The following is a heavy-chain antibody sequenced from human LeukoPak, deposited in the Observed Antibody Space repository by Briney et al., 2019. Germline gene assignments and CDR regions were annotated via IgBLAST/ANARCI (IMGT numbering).Heavy chain of an antibody. V-gene: IGHV4-61*01. Sequence: SETLSLTCAVSGGSVNSGNYYWSWIRQPPGKGLEWIGFIYYSGSTNYNPSLKSRVTISVDTSKNQFSLKLSSVTAADTAVYYCARDPSGYFNYWGQGTLATVSS. CDR2: IYYSGST. J-gene: IGHJ4*02. CDR3: ARDPSGYFNY. CDR1: GGSVNSGNYY. D-gene: IGHD3-22*01.